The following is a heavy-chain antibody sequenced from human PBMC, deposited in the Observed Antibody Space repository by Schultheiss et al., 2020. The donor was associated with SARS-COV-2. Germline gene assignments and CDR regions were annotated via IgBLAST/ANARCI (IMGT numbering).Heavy chain of an antibody. Sequence: GGSLRLSCAASGFTFSSYAMSWVRQAPGKGLEWVSYISSSGSTIYYADSVKGRFTISRDNAKNSLFLQMNSLRAEDTAMYYCARVIAASPGDYFDSWGQGTLVTVSS. V-gene: IGHV3-48*04. D-gene: IGHD6-13*01. CDR3: ARVIAASPGDYFDS. CDR2: ISSSGSTI. J-gene: IGHJ4*02. CDR1: GFTFSSYA.